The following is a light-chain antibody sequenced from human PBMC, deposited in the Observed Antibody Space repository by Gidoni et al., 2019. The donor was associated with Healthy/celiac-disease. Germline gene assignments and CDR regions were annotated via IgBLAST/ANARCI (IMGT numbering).Light chain of an antibody. J-gene: IGKJ1*01. Sequence: DIVMTQSPDSLAVSLGERATINCKSSKSVLYSPNNKNYLAWYQQKPGQPPKMLIYWASTRESGVPDRFSGSGSGTDFTLTISSLQDEDVAVYYCQQYYSTPWTFGQGTKVEIK. CDR2: WAS. V-gene: IGKV4-1*01. CDR3: QQYYSTPWT. CDR1: KSVLYSPNNKNY.